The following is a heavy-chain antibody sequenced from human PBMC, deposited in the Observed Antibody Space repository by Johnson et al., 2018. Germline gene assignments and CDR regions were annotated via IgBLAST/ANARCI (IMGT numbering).Heavy chain of an antibody. Sequence: VQLQESGGGLVQPGGSLKLACAASGFTFSGSAMHWVRQASGKGLEWVGRIRSKANSYATAEAASVKGRFTISRDDSKNTAYLQINSLKTEDTGGCYCTRQQGGTRVVPAATPYYDCGMDVWGQGTTVTVAS. J-gene: IGHJ6*02. D-gene: IGHD2-2*01. CDR2: IRSKANSYAT. CDR3: TRQQGGTRVVPAATPYYDCGMDV. V-gene: IGHV3-73*02. CDR1: GFTFSGSA.